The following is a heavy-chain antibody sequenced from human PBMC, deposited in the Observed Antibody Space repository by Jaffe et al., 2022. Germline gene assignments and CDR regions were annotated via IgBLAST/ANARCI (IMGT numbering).Heavy chain of an antibody. Sequence: EAQLVESGGGLVQPGGSLRLSCAASGFTFSSFWMTWVRPAPGKGLEWVANINQDGTEKYYVDSVKGRFTISRDNAKNSLYLQMNSLRAEDTAVYYCARAPSGWYFDLWGRGTLVTVSS. CDR2: INQDGTEK. CDR3: ARAPSGWYFDL. D-gene: IGHD6-6*01. CDR1: GFTFSSFW. J-gene: IGHJ2*01. V-gene: IGHV3-7*05.